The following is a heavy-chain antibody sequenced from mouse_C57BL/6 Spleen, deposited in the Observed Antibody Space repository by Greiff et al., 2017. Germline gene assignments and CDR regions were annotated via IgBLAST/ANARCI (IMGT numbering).Heavy chain of an antibody. CDR2: INYDGSST. Sequence: EVQLVESEGGLVQPGSSMKLSCTASGFTFSDYYMAWVRQVPEKGLEWVANINYDGSSTYYLDSLKSRFIISRDNAKNILDLQMSSLKSEDTATYYCARRDPFYWYFDVWGTGTTVTVSS. J-gene: IGHJ1*03. CDR3: ARRDPFYWYFDV. CDR1: GFTFSDYY. V-gene: IGHV5-16*01.